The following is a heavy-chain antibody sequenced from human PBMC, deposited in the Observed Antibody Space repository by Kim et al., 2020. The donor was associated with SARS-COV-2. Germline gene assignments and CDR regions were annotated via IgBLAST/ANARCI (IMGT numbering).Heavy chain of an antibody. CDR3: AKGGGLSRFDY. Sequence: GGSLRLSCAASGFTFSTYAMSWVRQAPGKGLEWVSGVSGSGGSTYYAESLKGRFTISRDNSKNMLYLQMNSLRAEDTAVYYCAKGGGLSRFDYWGQGILVTVSS. CDR2: VSGSGGST. D-gene: IGHD3-16*02. J-gene: IGHJ4*02. V-gene: IGHV3-23*01. CDR1: GFTFSTYA.